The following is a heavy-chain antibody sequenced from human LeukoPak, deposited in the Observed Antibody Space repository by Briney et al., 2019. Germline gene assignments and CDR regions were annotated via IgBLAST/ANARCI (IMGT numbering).Heavy chain of an antibody. V-gene: IGHV3-30*04. CDR1: GFTFSSYA. J-gene: IGHJ4*02. D-gene: IGHD6-19*01. Sequence: PGRSLRLSCAASGFTFSSYAMHWVRQAPGKGLEWVAVISYDGSNKYYADSVKGRFTISRDNSKNTLYLQMNSLRAEDTAVYYCARAPRYSSGWYYFDYWGQGTLVTVSS. CDR3: ARAPRYSSGWYYFDY. CDR2: ISYDGSNK.